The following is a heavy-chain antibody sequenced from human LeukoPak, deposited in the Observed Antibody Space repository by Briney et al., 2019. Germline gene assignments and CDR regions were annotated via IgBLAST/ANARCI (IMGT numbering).Heavy chain of an antibody. V-gene: IGHV1-2*02. CDR3: ARERRIANRFDP. J-gene: IGHJ5*02. D-gene: IGHD3-16*02. CDR1: GYTFTSYG. Sequence: ASVKVSCKASGYTFTSYGISWVRQAPGQGLEWMGWINPNSGGTNYAQKFQGRVTMTRDTSISTAYMELSRLRSDDTAVYYCARERRIANRFDPWGQGTLVTVSS. CDR2: INPNSGGT.